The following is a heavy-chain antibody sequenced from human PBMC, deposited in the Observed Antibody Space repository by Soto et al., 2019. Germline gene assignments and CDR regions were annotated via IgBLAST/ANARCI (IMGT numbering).Heavy chain of an antibody. Sequence: SETLSLTCTVSGGSIIRHYWSWIRQPPWKGLEWIGYISNSGTTSYNPSLKSRVTISVDTSKNQFSLKLSSVTAADTAVYYCARAGTTMVRGVISGWFDPWGQGTLVTVSS. D-gene: IGHD3-10*01. J-gene: IGHJ5*02. V-gene: IGHV4-59*11. CDR3: ARAGTTMVRGVISGWFDP. CDR2: ISNSGTT. CDR1: GGSIIRHY.